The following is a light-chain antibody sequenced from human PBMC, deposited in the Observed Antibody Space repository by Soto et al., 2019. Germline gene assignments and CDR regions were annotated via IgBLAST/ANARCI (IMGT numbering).Light chain of an antibody. CDR3: QQRDNWPWT. V-gene: IGKV3-11*01. Sequence: ETVFTQSPATLSLSPGERATLTCRASQTIRRNLAWYQHKPGQAPRLLIYDASNRATGIPGSFSGSGSGTDFTLTISSLEPEDFAVYYCQQRDNWPWTFGQGAKVEIK. CDR1: QTIRRN. J-gene: IGKJ1*01. CDR2: DAS.